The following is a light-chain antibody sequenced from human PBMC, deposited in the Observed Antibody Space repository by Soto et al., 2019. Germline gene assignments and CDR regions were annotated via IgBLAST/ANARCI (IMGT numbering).Light chain of an antibody. J-gene: IGKJ4*01. CDR2: AAS. CDR3: QHYHGFPFT. V-gene: IGKV1-27*01. CDR1: QDISNY. Sequence: DIQMTQSPPSLSASVGDRVTITCRASQDISNYLAWYQQRPGKVPRLLIYAASTLQSGVPSRFSGSGSGTDFTLSISNLQAEDVAVYYCQHYHGFPFTFGGGTKVEIK.